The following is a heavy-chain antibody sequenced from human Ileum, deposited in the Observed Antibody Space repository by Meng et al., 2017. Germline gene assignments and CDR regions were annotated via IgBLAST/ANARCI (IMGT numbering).Heavy chain of an antibody. Sequence: DVKLVESGGFLVQPGGSLRLSCAASGFTFSAYTMNWVRQAPGKGLEWVSGMSGSGRDIQYVDSVKGRFTISRDNSNNTLYLEMNNLRAEDTALYYCAKSRSTVARSGYFDSWGQGTLVTVSS. CDR2: MSGSGRDI. CDR3: AKSRSTVARSGYFDS. V-gene: IGHV3-23*04. CDR1: GFTFSAYT. D-gene: IGHD4-11*01. J-gene: IGHJ4*02.